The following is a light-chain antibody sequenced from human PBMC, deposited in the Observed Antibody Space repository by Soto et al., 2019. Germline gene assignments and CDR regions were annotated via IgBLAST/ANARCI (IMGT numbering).Light chain of an antibody. Sequence: DIQMTQSPSSLSASAGDRVTITCRASQSISIWLAWYQQKPGKAPSLLIYDASNLESGVPSRFSGSGSGTEFTLTISRLEPEDFALYYYQHYVERSPITFGQGTRLEIK. J-gene: IGKJ5*01. V-gene: IGKV1-5*01. CDR2: DAS. CDR3: QHYVERSPIT. CDR1: QSISIW.